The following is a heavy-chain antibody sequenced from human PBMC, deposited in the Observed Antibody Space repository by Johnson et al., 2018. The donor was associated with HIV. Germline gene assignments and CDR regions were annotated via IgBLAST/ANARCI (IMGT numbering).Heavy chain of an antibody. CDR3: VNGAFKTWIQLWATWGAYDAFDI. CDR2: ISWNSGII. V-gene: IGHV3-9*01. J-gene: IGHJ3*02. Sequence: VQLVESGGGLVQPGRSLRLSCAASGFSFDDYAMHWVRQPPGKGLEWVSGISWNSGIIGYADSVQGRFTISRDNAKNTLYLQMNSLRAEDTAVYYCVNGAFKTWIQLWATWGAYDAFDIWGQGTMVTVSS. D-gene: IGHD5-18*01. CDR1: GFSFDDYA.